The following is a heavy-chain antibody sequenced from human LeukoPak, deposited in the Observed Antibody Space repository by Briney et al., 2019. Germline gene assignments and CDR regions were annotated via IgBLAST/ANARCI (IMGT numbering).Heavy chain of an antibody. V-gene: IGHV4-34*01. CDR3: ARHVESGTPEFQH. D-gene: IGHD1-26*01. Sequence: PSETLSLTCAVYGGSFSGYYWSWIRQPPGKGLEWIGEINHSGSTNYNPSLKSRVIISVDTSKNQFSLKLSSVTAADTAVYYCARHVESGTPEFQHWGQGTLVTVSS. CDR1: GGSFSGYY. CDR2: INHSGST. J-gene: IGHJ1*01.